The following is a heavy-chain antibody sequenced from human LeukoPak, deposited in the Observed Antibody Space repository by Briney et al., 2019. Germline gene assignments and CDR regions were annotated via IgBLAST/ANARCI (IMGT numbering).Heavy chain of an antibody. D-gene: IGHD3-3*01. J-gene: IGHJ6*02. Sequence: GASVKVSCKASGYTFTSYDINWVRQATGQGLEWMGWMNPNSGNTGYAQKFQGRVTMTRNTSISTAYMELSSLRSEDTAVYYCARETAYYDFWSGYYNYYYYYGMDVWGQGTTVTVSS. CDR2: MNPNSGNT. V-gene: IGHV1-8*01. CDR1: GYTFTSYD. CDR3: ARETAYYDFWSGYYNYYYYYGMDV.